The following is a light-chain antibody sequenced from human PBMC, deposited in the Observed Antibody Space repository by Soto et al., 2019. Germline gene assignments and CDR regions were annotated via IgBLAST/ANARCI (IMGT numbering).Light chain of an antibody. V-gene: IGKV1-5*03. CDR1: QTISSW. Sequence: DIQMTQSPSTLSGSVGDRVTITCRASQTISSWLAWYQQKPGKAPKLLIYKASTLKSGVPSRFSGSGSGTEFTLTISSLQPDDFATYCFQLYNSYSEAFGQGTKVELK. CDR3: QLYNSYSEA. CDR2: KAS. J-gene: IGKJ1*01.